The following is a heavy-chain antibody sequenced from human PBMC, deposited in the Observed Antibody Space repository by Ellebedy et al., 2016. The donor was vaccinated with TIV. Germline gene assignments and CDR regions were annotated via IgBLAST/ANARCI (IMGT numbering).Heavy chain of an antibody. CDR1: GFTFDDYG. D-gene: IGHD3-22*01. J-gene: IGHJ4*02. V-gene: IGHV3-20*03. Sequence: GGSLRLSXVASGFTFDDYGMSWVRQAPGKGLEWVSDINWNGRSTGYADSVKGRFTISRDNAKNSLYLQMNSLRVEDTALYYCAKDRSSSGYSMYYFDSWGQGTPVIVSS. CDR3: AKDRSSSGYSMYYFDS. CDR2: INWNGRST.